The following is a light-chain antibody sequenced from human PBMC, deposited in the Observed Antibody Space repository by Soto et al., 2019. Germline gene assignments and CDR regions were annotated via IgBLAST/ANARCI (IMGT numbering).Light chain of an antibody. J-gene: IGKJ1*01. V-gene: IGKV1-5*01. CDR2: DAS. Sequence: DIQMTQSPSTLSASVGDRVTITCRASQSISSWLAWYQQKPGKAPKLLIYDASSLESGVPSRFSGSGSGTEIPLTISSLQPDDFASYYCQQYNSYSGTFGQGTKV. CDR3: QQYNSYSGT. CDR1: QSISSW.